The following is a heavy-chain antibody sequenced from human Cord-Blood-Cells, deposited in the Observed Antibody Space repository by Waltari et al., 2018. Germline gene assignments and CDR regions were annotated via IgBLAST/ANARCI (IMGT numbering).Heavy chain of an antibody. V-gene: IGHV4-39*02. J-gene: IGHJ4*02. CDR1: GGSISSSSYY. Sequence: QLQLQESGPGLVKPSETLSLTCTVSGGSISSSSYYWGWIRQPPGQGLEWIGSIYYSGSTYYNPSLKSRVTISVDTSKNQFSLKLSSVTAADTAVYYCARDDGQLVPFDYWGQGTLVTVSS. CDR3: ARDDGQLVPFDY. CDR2: IYYSGST. D-gene: IGHD6-6*01.